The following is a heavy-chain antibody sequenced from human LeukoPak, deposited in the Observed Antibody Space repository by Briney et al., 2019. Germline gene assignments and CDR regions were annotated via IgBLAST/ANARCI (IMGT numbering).Heavy chain of an antibody. CDR1: GFTFSSYY. Sequence: GGSLRLSCASSGFTFSSYYMSWVRQAPGKGLEWVANIKQDGSEKYYVDSVKGRFTISRDNTKNSLYLQMNSLRAEDTAVYYCARVVQQLPEYYFDYWGQGTLVTASS. CDR3: ARVVQQLPEYYFDY. V-gene: IGHV3-7*01. D-gene: IGHD6-13*01. CDR2: IKQDGSEK. J-gene: IGHJ4*02.